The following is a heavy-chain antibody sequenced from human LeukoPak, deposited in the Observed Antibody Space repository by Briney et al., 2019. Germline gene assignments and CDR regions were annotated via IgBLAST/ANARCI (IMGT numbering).Heavy chain of an antibody. CDR2: ISGNSGSS. Sequence: GGSLRLSCVASGFSFSSYAMSWVRQAPGKGLEWVSAISGNSGSSYYADSVKGRFTISRDNSKNTLYLQMNSLRADDTALYYCAKDRGGMTAADYWGQGTLVTVSS. CDR3: AKDRGGMTAADY. CDR1: GFSFSSYA. D-gene: IGHD6-13*01. J-gene: IGHJ4*02. V-gene: IGHV3-23*01.